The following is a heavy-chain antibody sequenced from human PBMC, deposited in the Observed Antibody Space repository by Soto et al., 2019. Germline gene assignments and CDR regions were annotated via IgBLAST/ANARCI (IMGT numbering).Heavy chain of an antibody. D-gene: IGHD3-3*01. J-gene: IGHJ4*02. V-gene: IGHV3-23*01. Sequence: GGSLRLSCAASGFTFSSYAMSWVRQAPGKGLEWVSAISGSGGSTYYADSVKGRFTISRDNSKNTLYLQMNSLRAEDTAVYHCAKGYYDFWSGSLHYFDYWGQGTLVTVSS. CDR1: GFTFSSYA. CDR3: AKGYYDFWSGSLHYFDY. CDR2: ISGSGGST.